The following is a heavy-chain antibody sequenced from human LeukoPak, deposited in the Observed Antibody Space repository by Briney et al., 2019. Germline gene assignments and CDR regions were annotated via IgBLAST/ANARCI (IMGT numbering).Heavy chain of an antibody. J-gene: IGHJ4*02. Sequence: GGSLRLSCAVSGVSFSGYAMHWVRQAPGKGLEWVGLIKYDASDEYYADSVKGRFTISRDDSRNTLYLQMTSLRAEDTAVYYCAKPLGGSYLFDRWGQGTLVTVSS. D-gene: IGHD1-26*01. CDR3: AKPLGGSYLFDR. CDR2: IKYDASDE. CDR1: GVSFSGYA. V-gene: IGHV3-30*02.